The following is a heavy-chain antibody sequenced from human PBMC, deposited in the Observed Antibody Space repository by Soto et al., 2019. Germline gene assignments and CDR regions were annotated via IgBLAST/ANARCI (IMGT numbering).Heavy chain of an antibody. CDR2: IYYSGST. CDR3: ARGSYGDYVL. V-gene: IGHV4-59*01. D-gene: IGHD4-17*01. Sequence: PSETLSLTCTVSGGSISSYYWSWIRQPPGKGLEWIGYIYYSGSTNYNPSLQGRVTMTTDTSTSTAYMELRSLRSDDTAVYYCARGSYGDYVLWGQGTLVTVSS. CDR1: GGSISSYY. J-gene: IGHJ4*02.